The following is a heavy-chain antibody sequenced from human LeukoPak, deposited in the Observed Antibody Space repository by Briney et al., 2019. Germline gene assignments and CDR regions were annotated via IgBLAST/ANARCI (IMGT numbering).Heavy chain of an antibody. D-gene: IGHD3-10*01. Sequence: GGSLRLSCVASGFTFSGYSMNWVRQVPGKGLEWISYISSSSGNIFYADSVKGRFTISRDNAKNSLYLQMNSLRAEDTAMYYCARDPDTAGSYYDYWGQGALVTVSS. V-gene: IGHV3-48*04. CDR1: GFTFSGYS. CDR2: ISSSSGNI. J-gene: IGHJ4*02. CDR3: ARDPDTAGSYYDY.